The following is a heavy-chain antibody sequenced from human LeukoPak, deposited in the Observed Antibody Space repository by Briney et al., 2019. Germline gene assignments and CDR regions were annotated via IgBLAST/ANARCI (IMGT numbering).Heavy chain of an antibody. Sequence: ASVKVSCKASGYTFTSYGISWVRQAPGQGLEWMGWISAYNGNTNYAQKLQGRVTMTTDTSTSTAYMELRSLTSDDTAVYYCAREGLRSIAARRGTRDYMDVWGKGTTVIVSS. CDR3: AREGLRSIAARRGTRDYMDV. V-gene: IGHV1-18*01. J-gene: IGHJ6*03. D-gene: IGHD6-6*01. CDR1: GYTFTSYG. CDR2: ISAYNGNT.